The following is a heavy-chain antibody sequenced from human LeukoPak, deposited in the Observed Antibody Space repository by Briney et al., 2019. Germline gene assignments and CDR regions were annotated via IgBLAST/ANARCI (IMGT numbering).Heavy chain of an antibody. J-gene: IGHJ4*02. CDR1: GYTFTSYG. V-gene: IGHV1-18*01. CDR2: ISAYNGNT. CDR3: ARVGPNYYDSSAEFDY. D-gene: IGHD3-22*01. Sequence: ASVKVSSKASGYTFTSYGISWVRQAPGQGLEWMGWISAYNGNTNYAQKLQGRVTMTTDTSTSTAYMELRSLRSDDTAVYYCARVGPNYYDSSAEFDYWGQGTLVTVSS.